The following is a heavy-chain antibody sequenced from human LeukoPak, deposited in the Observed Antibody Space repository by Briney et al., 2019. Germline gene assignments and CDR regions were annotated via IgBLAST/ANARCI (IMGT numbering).Heavy chain of an antibody. V-gene: IGHV1-8*01. CDR3: ARGAEGEQWPGGIAVGY. CDR2: MNPNSGNT. D-gene: IGHD6-19*01. CDR1: GYTFTSYD. J-gene: IGHJ4*02. Sequence: ASVKVPCKASGYTFTSYDINWVRQATGQGLEWMGWMNPNSGNTGYAQKFQGRVTMTRNTSISTAYMELSSLRSEDTAVYYCARGAEGEQWPGGIAVGYWGQGTLVTVSS.